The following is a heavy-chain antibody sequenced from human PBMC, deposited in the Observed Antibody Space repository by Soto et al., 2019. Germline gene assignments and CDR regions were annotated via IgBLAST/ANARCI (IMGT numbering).Heavy chain of an antibody. V-gene: IGHV5-10-1*01. Sequence: GESLKISCNGSGYSFTSYWISWVRQMPWKGLEWTGRIDPSDSYTNYSPSFQGHVTISADKSISTAYLQWSSLKASDTAMYYCAISLCYNNAFDIWGQGTMVTVSS. CDR3: AISLCYNNAFDI. CDR2: IDPSDSYT. J-gene: IGHJ3*02. D-gene: IGHD2-8*01. CDR1: GYSFTSYW.